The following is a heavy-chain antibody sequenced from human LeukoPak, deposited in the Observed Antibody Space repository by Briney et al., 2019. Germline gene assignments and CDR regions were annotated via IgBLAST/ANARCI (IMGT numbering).Heavy chain of an antibody. CDR3: ASQRKTYYYDTSGYYPDY. CDR1: GFTFSSYA. J-gene: IGHJ4*02. Sequence: PGGSLRLSCAASGFTFSSYAMSWVRQTPGKGLEWVSSISGSGGTTYYADSVKGRFTISRDNSKNTLYLQMNSLRAEDTAVYYCASQRKTYYYDTSGYYPDYWGQGTLVTVSS. V-gene: IGHV3-23*01. CDR2: ISGSGGTT. D-gene: IGHD3-22*01.